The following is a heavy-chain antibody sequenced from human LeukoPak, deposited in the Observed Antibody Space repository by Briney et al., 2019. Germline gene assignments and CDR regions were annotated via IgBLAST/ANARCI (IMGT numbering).Heavy chain of an antibody. CDR2: FDPEDGET. V-gene: IGHV1-24*01. Sequence: ASVKVSCKVSGYTLTELSMHWVRQAPGKGLEWMGGFDPEDGETIYAQKFQGRVTMTEDTSTDTAYMELSSLRSEDTAVYYCATVKGRVMITTFDYWGQGTLVTVPS. CDR1: GYTLTELS. D-gene: IGHD3-16*01. J-gene: IGHJ4*02. CDR3: ATVKGRVMITTFDY.